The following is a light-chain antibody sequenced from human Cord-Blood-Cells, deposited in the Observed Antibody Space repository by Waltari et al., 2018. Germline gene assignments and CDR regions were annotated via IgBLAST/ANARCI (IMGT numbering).Light chain of an antibody. CDR1: SSDVGSYNL. Sequence: SALTQPPPASGSPGPSITISCPAPSSDVGSYNLVPWYQQHPGKAPKLMIYQGSKRPSGVSNRFSGSKSGNTASLTISGLQADDEADYYCCSYAGSSTWVFGGGTKLTVL. J-gene: IGLJ3*02. CDR2: QGS. V-gene: IGLV2-23*01. CDR3: CSYAGSSTWV.